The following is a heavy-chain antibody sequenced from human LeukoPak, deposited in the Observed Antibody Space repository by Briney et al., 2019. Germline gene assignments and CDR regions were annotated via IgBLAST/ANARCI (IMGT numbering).Heavy chain of an antibody. J-gene: IGHJ4*02. CDR3: AKDPGIVGASSPFGY. Sequence: GGSLRLSCAASGFTFSSYAMSWVRQAPGKGLEWVSAISGSGGSTYYADSVKGRFTISRDNSKNTLYLQMNSLRAEDTAVYYCAKDPGIVGASSPFGYWGQGTLVTVSS. CDR1: GFTFSSYA. CDR2: ISGSGGST. D-gene: IGHD1-26*01. V-gene: IGHV3-23*01.